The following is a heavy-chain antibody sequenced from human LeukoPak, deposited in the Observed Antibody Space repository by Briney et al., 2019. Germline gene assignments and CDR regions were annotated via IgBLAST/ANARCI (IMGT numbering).Heavy chain of an antibody. CDR3: ANLPRIAAAGYTKYFDY. CDR2: IRYDGSNK. V-gene: IGHV3-30*02. D-gene: IGHD6-13*01. J-gene: IGHJ4*02. CDR1: GFTFSSYG. Sequence: GGSLRLSCAASGFTFSSYGMHWVRQAPGKGLEWVAFIRYDGSNKYYADSVKGRFTISRDNSKNTLYLQMNSLRAEDTAVYYCANLPRIAAAGYTKYFDYWGQGTLVTVSS.